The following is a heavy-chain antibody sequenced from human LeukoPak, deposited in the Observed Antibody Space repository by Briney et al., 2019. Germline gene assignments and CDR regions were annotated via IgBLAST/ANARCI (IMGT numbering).Heavy chain of an antibody. V-gene: IGHV3-20*04. CDR2: INWNGGST. J-gene: IGHJ4*02. CDR3: ARSPGATTPIYFDY. CDR1: GFTFDDYG. D-gene: IGHD1-26*01. Sequence: GGSLRLSCAASGFTFDDYGMSWVRPAPGKGREWVSGINWNGGSTGYADSVKGRFTISRDNAKNSLYLQMNRLSAEDTALYFCARSPGATTPIYFDYWGQGTLVTVSS.